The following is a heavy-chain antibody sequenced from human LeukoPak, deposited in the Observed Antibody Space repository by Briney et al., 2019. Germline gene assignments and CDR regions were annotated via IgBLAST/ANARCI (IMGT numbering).Heavy chain of an antibody. CDR3: ASSVVHDSSGYYYYYMDV. Sequence: SETLSLTCTVSGGSISSGSYYWSWIRQPAGKGLEWIGRIYTSGSTNYNPSLKSRVTISVDTSKNQFSLKLSSVTAADTAVYYCASSVVHDSSGYYYYYMDVWGKGTTATVSS. CDR2: IYTSGST. V-gene: IGHV4-61*02. J-gene: IGHJ6*03. CDR1: GGSISSGSYY. D-gene: IGHD3-22*01.